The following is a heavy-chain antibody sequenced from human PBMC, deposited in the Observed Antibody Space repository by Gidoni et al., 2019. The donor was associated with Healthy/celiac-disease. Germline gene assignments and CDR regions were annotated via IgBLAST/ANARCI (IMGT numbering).Heavy chain of an antibody. Sequence: EVQLVESGGGLVQPGRTLRLSCKASGFTFGDYAMIWVRQATGKGLEWVVFIISKAYGGTTEYAASVKGRFTISRYYSKIIAYLQMNSLKTEDTAVYYCTSPVGRYCSGGSCGVWGQGTLVTVSS. D-gene: IGHD2-15*01. CDR1: GFTFGDYA. CDR2: IISKAYGGTT. J-gene: IGHJ4*02. V-gene: IGHV3-49*04. CDR3: TSPVGRYCSGGSCGV.